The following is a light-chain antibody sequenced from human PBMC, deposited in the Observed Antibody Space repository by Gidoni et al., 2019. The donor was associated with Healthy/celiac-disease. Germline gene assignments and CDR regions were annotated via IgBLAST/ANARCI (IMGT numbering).Light chain of an antibody. CDR3: QQRSNWPLFT. Sequence: EIVLTQSPATLSLSPGERATLSCRASQSVSSSFSWYQQNPGQSPSRLIYDASNRATGITARCSGSGSGTDVTLTISSIVPEEVAVYYCQQRSNWPLFTFGPGTKVDIK. J-gene: IGKJ3*01. CDR1: QSVSSS. CDR2: DAS. V-gene: IGKV3-11*01.